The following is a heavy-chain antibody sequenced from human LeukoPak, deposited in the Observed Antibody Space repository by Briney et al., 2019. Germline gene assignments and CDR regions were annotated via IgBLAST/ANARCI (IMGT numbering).Heavy chain of an antibody. CDR2: IIPTFGTA. V-gene: IGHV1-69*13. J-gene: IGHJ5*02. Sequence: ASVKVSCKASGGTFSSYAISWVRQAPGQGLEWMGGIIPTFGTANYAQKFQGRVTITADESTSTAYMELSSLRSEDTAVYYCARDYYDFWSGYSDWFDPWGQGTLVTVSS. CDR3: ARDYYDFWSGYSDWFDP. D-gene: IGHD3-3*01. CDR1: GGTFSSYA.